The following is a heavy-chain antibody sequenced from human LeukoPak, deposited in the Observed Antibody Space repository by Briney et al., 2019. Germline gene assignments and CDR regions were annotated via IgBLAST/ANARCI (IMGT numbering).Heavy chain of an antibody. CDR2: IYSGGST. Sequence: GRSLRLSCAASGFTVSSNYMSWVRQAPGKGLEWDSVIYSGGSTYYADSVKGRFTISRDNSKNTLYLQMNSLRAEDTAVYYCARDLFRYDSSSYYYWGQGTLVTVSS. CDR3: ARDLFRYDSSSYYY. CDR1: GFTVSSNY. V-gene: IGHV3-53*01. J-gene: IGHJ4*02. D-gene: IGHD3-22*01.